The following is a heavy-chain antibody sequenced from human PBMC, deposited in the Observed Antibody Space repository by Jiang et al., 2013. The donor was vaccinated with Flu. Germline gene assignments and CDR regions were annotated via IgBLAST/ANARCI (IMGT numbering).Heavy chain of an antibody. D-gene: IGHD5-12*01. CDR1: GGSFNSDSYY. J-gene: IGHJ4*02. CDR2: IYHTGSS. Sequence: TLSLTCTVSGGSFNSDSYYWGWIRQPPGKALEWIGGIYHTGSSYSRPSLKSRVTIFVDTSKNQFSLKVTSVTAADTAVYYCARAQKYSGFELPYFDYWGQGRLVTVSS. V-gene: IGHV4-39*07. CDR3: ARAQKYSGFELPYFDY.